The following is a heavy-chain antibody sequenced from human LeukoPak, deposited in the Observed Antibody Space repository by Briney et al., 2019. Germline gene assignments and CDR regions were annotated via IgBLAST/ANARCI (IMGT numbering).Heavy chain of an antibody. CDR2: IYYSGTT. J-gene: IGHJ4*01. CDR3: AKSGGYGLIDY. Sequence: SETLSLTCTVSGGSISSSGYYWAWIRQAPGMGLDWIGCIYYSGTTHYNSSLKSRVTISIDTSKNQVSLKMSSVTAADTAVYYCAKSGGYGLIDYWGQGTLVTVSS. V-gene: IGHV4-39*01. D-gene: IGHD6-25*01. CDR1: GGSISSSGYY.